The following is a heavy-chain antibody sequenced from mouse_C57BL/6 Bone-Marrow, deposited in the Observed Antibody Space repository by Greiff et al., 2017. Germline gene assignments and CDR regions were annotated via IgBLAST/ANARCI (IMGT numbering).Heavy chain of an antibody. CDR1: GYTFTSYW. V-gene: IGHV1-64*01. CDR2: IHPNSGST. Sequence: VQLQQPGAELVKPGASVKLSCKASGYTFTSYWMHWVKQRPGQGLEWIGMIHPNSGSTNYNEKFKSKATLTVDKSSSTAYMQLSSLTSEVSAVYYCARSYYGSYFDYWGQGTTLTVSS. J-gene: IGHJ2*01. CDR3: ARSYYGSYFDY. D-gene: IGHD1-1*01.